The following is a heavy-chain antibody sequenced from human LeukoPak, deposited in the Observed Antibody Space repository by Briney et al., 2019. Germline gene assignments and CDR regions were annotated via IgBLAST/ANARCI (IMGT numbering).Heavy chain of an antibody. CDR1: GYTLTELS. CDR2: FDPEDGET. V-gene: IGHV1-24*01. D-gene: IGHD2-15*01. Sequence: ASVKVSCKVSGYTLTELSMHWVRQAPGKGLEWMGGFDPEDGETIYAQKFQGRVTMTEDTSTDTAYMELSSLRSEDTAVYYCATLYCSGGSCYEGVDPWGQGTLVTVSS. CDR3: ATLYCSGGSCYEGVDP. J-gene: IGHJ5*02.